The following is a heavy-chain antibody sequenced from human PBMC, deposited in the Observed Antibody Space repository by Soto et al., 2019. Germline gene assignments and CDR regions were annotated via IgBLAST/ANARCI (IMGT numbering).Heavy chain of an antibody. CDR3: ARGAYYYDSSGYLNY. Sequence: GAAVKVSCKASGCTFSSYAISWVRQAPGQGLEWMGGIIPIFGTANYAQKFQGRVTITADESTSTAYMELSSLRSEDTAVYYCARGAYYYDSSGYLNYWGQGTLVTVSS. CDR1: GCTFSSYA. D-gene: IGHD3-22*01. CDR2: IIPIFGTA. V-gene: IGHV1-69*13. J-gene: IGHJ4*02.